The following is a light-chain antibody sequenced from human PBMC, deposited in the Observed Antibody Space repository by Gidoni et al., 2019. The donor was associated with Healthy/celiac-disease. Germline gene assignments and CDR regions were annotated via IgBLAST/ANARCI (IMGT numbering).Light chain of an antibody. CDR1: QGISSY. V-gene: IGKV1-8*01. J-gene: IGKJ2*01. CDR2: AAS. Sequence: AIRMTQSPSSFSASTGDRVTITCRASQGISSYLAWYQQKPGKAPKLLIYAASTLQSGVPSRFSGSGSGTDFTLTISCLQSEDFATYYCQQYYSYPQTFXQGTKLEIK. CDR3: QQYYSYPQT.